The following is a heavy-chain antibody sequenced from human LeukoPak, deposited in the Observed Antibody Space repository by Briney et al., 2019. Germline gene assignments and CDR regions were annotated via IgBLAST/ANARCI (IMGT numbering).Heavy chain of an antibody. V-gene: IGHV4-34*01. Sequence: SETLSLTCAVYGGSFSGYYWGWIRQPPGKGLEWIGEINHSGSTNYNPSLKSRVTISVDTSKNQFSLKLSSVTAADTAVYYCARDQDWSFDYWGQGTLVTVSS. CDR1: GGSFSGYY. J-gene: IGHJ4*02. CDR2: INHSGST. D-gene: IGHD3/OR15-3a*01. CDR3: ARDQDWSFDY.